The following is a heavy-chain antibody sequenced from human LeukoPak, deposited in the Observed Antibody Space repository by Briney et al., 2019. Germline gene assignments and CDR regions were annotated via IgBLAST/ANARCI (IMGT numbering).Heavy chain of an antibody. J-gene: IGHJ4*02. V-gene: IGHV1-2*02. D-gene: IGHD3-9*01. Sequence: ASVKVSCKASGYIFTTYFIHWVRQAPGQGLEWMGWINPNNGDTNYVQKFQGRVTMTRDTSISTAYMELTRLRSDDTAVYYCAREGGYNILTGYQDYWGQGTLVTVSS. CDR1: GYIFTTYF. CDR3: AREGGYNILTGYQDY. CDR2: INPNNGDT.